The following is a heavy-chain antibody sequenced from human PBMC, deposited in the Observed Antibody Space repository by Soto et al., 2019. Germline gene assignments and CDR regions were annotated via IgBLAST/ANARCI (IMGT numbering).Heavy chain of an antibody. D-gene: IGHD3-10*01. V-gene: IGHV3-11*05. CDR3: ARVEYYYGSGRGSYGMDV. CDR1: GFTFSDYY. J-gene: IGHJ6*02. CDR2: ISSSSSYT. Sequence: QVQLVESGGGLVKPGGSLRLSCAASGFTFSDYYMSWIRQAPGKGLEWVSYISSSSSYTNYADSVKGRFTISRDNAKNSLYLQMNSLRAEDTAVYCCARVEYYYGSGRGSYGMDVWGQGTTVTVSS.